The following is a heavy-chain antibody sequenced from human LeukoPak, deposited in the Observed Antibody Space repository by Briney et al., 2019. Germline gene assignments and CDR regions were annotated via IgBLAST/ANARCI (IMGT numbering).Heavy chain of an antibody. CDR2: IKSKTDGGTT. V-gene: IGHV3-15*01. J-gene: IGHJ3*02. Sequence: GGSLRLSCAASGFTFSNAWMSWVRQAPGKGLEWVGRIKSKTDGGTTDYAAPVKGRFTISRDDSKNTLYLQMNSLKTEDTAVYYCTTPMRLPPESDAFDIWGQGTMVTVSS. CDR3: TTPMRLPPESDAFDI. D-gene: IGHD6-25*01. CDR1: GFTFSNAW.